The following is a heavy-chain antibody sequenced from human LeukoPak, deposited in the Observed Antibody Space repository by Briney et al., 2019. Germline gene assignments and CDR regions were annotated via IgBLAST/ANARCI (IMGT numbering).Heavy chain of an antibody. D-gene: IGHD6-19*01. Sequence: GGSLRLSCAASGFTFSSYAMSWVRQAPGKGLEWVSAISGSGGSTYYADSVKDRFTISRDNSKNTLYLQMNSLRAEDTAVYYCAKDPSVGYSSGWYDYWGQGTLVTVSS. CDR3: AKDPSVGYSSGWYDY. CDR1: GFTFSSYA. V-gene: IGHV3-23*01. CDR2: ISGSGGST. J-gene: IGHJ4*02.